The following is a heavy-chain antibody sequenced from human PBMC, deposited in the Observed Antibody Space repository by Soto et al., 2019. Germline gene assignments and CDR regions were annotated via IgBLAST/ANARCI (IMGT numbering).Heavy chain of an antibody. Sequence: QVQLVQSGAEVKKPGSSVKVSCKASGGTFSTYAISWVRQAPGQGLEWMGGIIPDFGLANYAQKFQGRVTITADESTNMAYMELSSLRSEDTAVYYCARGTGPRELDSDLKYWGQGTLVTVSS. V-gene: IGHV1-69*12. D-gene: IGHD1-26*01. CDR2: IIPDFGLA. CDR3: ARGTGPRELDSDLKY. CDR1: GGTFSTYA. J-gene: IGHJ4*02.